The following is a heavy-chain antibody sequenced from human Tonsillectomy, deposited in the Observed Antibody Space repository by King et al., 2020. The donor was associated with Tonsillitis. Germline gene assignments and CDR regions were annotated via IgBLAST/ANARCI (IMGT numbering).Heavy chain of an antibody. Sequence: QWQLVQSGAEVKKPGASVKVSCKASGYTFTGYYMHWVRPAPVQGLEWMGWINPNSGGTNSAQKFQGRVTMTRDTSISTAYMWLSRLRSDDTAVYYCARAITMVRGVIRNDAFDIWGQGTMVTVSS. J-gene: IGHJ3*02. D-gene: IGHD3-10*01. CDR1: GYTFTGYY. CDR3: ARAITMVRGVIRNDAFDI. CDR2: INPNSGGT. V-gene: IGHV1-2*02.